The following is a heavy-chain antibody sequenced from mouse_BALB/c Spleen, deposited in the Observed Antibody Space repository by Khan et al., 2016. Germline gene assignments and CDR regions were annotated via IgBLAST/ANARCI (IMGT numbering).Heavy chain of an antibody. Sequence: VQLQQSGAELVKPGASVKLSCTASGFNIKDTYMHWLKQRPEQGLEWIGRIDPANSNTIYDPKFQGKATITSDTSSNTAYLQLSSLTSEDTAVYYCAPCGRGFACWGQGTLVTVSA. CDR1: GFNIKDTY. CDR3: APCGRGFAC. CDR2: IDPANSNT. J-gene: IGHJ3*01. V-gene: IGHV14-3*02.